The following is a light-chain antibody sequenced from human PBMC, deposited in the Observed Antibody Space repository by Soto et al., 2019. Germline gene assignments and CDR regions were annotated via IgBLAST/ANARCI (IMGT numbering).Light chain of an antibody. Sequence: DIQMTQSPSTLSASVGDRVTITCRASQSVTSRLAWYQQKPGKAPKLLIYGASNLESGVPSRVSCSGSGTEFTLTISSLQPDDFGTYFCQQYNSYSLTFGGGTTVEIK. V-gene: IGKV1-5*01. CDR1: QSVTSR. CDR3: QQYNSYSLT. J-gene: IGKJ4*01. CDR2: GAS.